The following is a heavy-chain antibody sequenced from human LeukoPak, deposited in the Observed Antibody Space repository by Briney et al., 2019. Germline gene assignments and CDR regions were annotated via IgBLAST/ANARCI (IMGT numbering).Heavy chain of an antibody. D-gene: IGHD3-22*01. CDR3: ARHRDYYDSRSAFDI. J-gene: IGHJ3*02. CDR1: GGSISSYY. Sequence: PSETLSLTCTVSGGSISSYYWSWIRQPPGKGLEWIGYIYYSGSTNYNPSLKSRVTIPVDTSKNQFSLKLSSVTAADAAVYYCARHRDYYDSRSAFDIWGQGTMVTVSS. V-gene: IGHV4-59*08. CDR2: IYYSGST.